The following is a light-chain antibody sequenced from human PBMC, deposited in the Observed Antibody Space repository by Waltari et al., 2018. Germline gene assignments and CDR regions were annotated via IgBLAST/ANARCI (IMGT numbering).Light chain of an antibody. CDR2: GAS. Sequence: EIVLTQSPAMLSLSPGERATLSCRASQSVSSSYLAWYQQKPGQAPRLLIYGASSRATGIPDRFSGSGSGTDFTLTISRLEPEDFAVYYCQQYGGSPLTFGGGTKVEI. CDR1: QSVSSSY. CDR3: QQYGGSPLT. J-gene: IGKJ4*01. V-gene: IGKV3-20*01.